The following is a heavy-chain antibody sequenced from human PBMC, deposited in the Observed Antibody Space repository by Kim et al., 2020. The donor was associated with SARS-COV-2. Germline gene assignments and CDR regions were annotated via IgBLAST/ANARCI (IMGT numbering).Heavy chain of an antibody. CDR2: IKQDGSEK. CDR1: GFTFSSYW. D-gene: IGHD5-18*01. V-gene: IGHV3-7*03. Sequence: GGSLRLSCAASGFTFSSYWMRWVRQAPGKGLEWVANIKQDGSEKYYVDSVKGRFTISRDNAKNSLYLQMNSLRAEDTAVYYCARVVDTAMVPNWFDPWGQGTLVTVSS. J-gene: IGHJ5*02. CDR3: ARVVDTAMVPNWFDP.